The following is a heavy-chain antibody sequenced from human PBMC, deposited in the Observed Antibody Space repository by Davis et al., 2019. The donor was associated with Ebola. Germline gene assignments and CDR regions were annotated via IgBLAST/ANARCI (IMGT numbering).Heavy chain of an antibody. V-gene: IGHV3-13*01. CDR2: IGTAGDT. D-gene: IGHD6-19*01. CDR1: GFTFSSYD. J-gene: IGHJ4*02. CDR3: ARGSNIRGWNYYFDY. Sequence: GESLKISCAASGFTFSSYDMHWVRQATGKGLEWVSAIGTAGDTYYPGSVKGRFTISRENAKNSLYLQMNSLRAGDTAVYYCARGSNIRGWNYYFDYWGQGILVTVSS.